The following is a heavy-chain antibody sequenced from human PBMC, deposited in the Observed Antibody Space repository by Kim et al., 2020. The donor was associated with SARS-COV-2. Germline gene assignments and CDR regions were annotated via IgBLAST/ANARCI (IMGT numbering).Heavy chain of an antibody. CDR2: ISGSGGST. V-gene: IGHV3-23*01. Sequence: GGSLRLSCAASGFTFSSYAMSWVRQAPGKGLEWVSAISGSGGSTYYADSVKGRFTISRDNSKNTLYLQMNSLRAEDTAVYYCAPQDYYDSSGYYYGGLADAFDIWGQGTMVTVSS. J-gene: IGHJ3*02. CDR1: GFTFSSYA. CDR3: APQDYYDSSGYYYGGLADAFDI. D-gene: IGHD3-22*01.